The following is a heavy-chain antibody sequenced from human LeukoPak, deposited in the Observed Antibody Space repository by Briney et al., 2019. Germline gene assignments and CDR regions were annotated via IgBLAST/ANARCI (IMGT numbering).Heavy chain of an antibody. CDR2: ISSSGSTI. Sequence: PGGSLGLSCAASGFTFSSYEMNWVRQAPGKGLEWVSYISSSGSTIYYADSVKGRFTISRGNAKNSLYLQMNSLRAEDTAVYYCARAGYYFDYWGQGTLVTVSS. V-gene: IGHV3-48*03. CDR3: ARAGYYFDY. D-gene: IGHD3-10*01. J-gene: IGHJ4*02. CDR1: GFTFSSYE.